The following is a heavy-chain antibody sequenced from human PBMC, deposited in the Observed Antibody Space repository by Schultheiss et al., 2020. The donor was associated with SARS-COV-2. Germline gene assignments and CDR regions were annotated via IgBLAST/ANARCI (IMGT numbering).Heavy chain of an antibody. D-gene: IGHD6-13*01. J-gene: IGHJ6*03. CDR3: ARVIAAASMIYYYYYMDV. CDR1: GYTFTGYY. Sequence: ASVKVSCKASGYTFTGYYMHWVRQAPGQGLEWMGWISAYNGNTNYAQKLQGRVTMTTDTSTSTAYMELRSLRSDDTAVYYCARVIAAASMIYYYYYMDVWGKGTTVTVSS. V-gene: IGHV1-18*04. CDR2: ISAYNGNT.